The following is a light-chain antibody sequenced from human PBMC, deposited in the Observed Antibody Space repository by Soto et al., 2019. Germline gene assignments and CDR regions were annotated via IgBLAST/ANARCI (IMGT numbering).Light chain of an antibody. Sequence: MRQSPATLSFSQGEGATLSCRASQGIGDTLAWYQHKTGQTPRLLIYDKSTRATGVPNRFSGSRSGAELNLTINRLQSEDFAVYYCQTYNNWPLTSGGGTQVDIK. CDR2: DKS. CDR1: QGIGDT. J-gene: IGKJ4*01. CDR3: QTYNNWPLT. V-gene: IGKV3-15*01.